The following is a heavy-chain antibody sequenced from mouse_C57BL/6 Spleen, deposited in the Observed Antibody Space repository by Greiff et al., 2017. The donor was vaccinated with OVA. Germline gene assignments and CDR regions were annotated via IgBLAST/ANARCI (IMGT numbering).Heavy chain of an antibody. CDR2: ISYDGSN. Sequence: EVQLQESGPGLVKPSQSLSLTCSVTGYSITSGYYWNWIRQFPGNKLEWMGYISYDGSNNYNPSLKNRISITRDTSKNQFFLKLNAVTTEDTATYYCARVGGNYPDFDVWGTGTTVTVSS. V-gene: IGHV3-6*01. J-gene: IGHJ1*03. D-gene: IGHD2-1*01. CDR1: GYSITSGYY. CDR3: ARVGGNYPDFDV.